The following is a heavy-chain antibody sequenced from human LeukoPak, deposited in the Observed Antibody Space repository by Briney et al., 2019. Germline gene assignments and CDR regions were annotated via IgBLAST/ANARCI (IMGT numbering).Heavy chain of an antibody. D-gene: IGHD4-17*01. CDR2: ISAYNGNT. J-gene: IGHJ4*02. V-gene: IGHV1-18*01. CDR1: GYTFINFG. Sequence: ASVKVSCTASGYTFINFGIYWVRQAPGQGLEWMGWISAYNGNTKYAQRFQGRVTMTTDTSTSTAYIELRSLRSGDTAVYYCARAHYGDPPGDYWGQGTLVTVSS. CDR3: ARAHYGDPPGDY.